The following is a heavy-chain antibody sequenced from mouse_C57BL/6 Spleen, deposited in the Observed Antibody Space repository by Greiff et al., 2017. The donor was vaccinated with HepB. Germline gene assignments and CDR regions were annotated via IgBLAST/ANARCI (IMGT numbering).Heavy chain of an antibody. J-gene: IGHJ1*03. CDR2: ISSGGDYI. D-gene: IGHD3-1*01. CDR3: KRAGWDWYFDV. Sequence: EVKLQESGEGLVKPGGSLKLSCAASGFTFSSYAMSWVRQTPEKRLEWVAYISSGGDYIYYADTVKGRFTISRDNARNTLYLQMSSLKAEDTAMYYCKRAGWDWYFDVWGTGTTVTVSS. CDR1: GFTFSSYA. V-gene: IGHV5-9-1*02.